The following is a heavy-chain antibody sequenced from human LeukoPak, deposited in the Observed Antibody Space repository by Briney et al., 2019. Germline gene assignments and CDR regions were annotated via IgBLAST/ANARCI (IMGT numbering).Heavy chain of an antibody. CDR1: GFTFSSYS. Sequence: GGSLRLSCAASGFTFSSYSMNWVRQAPGKGLEWVSSISSSSSYIYYADSVKGRFTISRDNAKNSLYLQMNGLRAEDTAVYYCARDFAPWGLDLTYYYDSSGFDYWGQGTLVTVSS. V-gene: IGHV3-21*01. J-gene: IGHJ4*02. CDR2: ISSSSSYI. D-gene: IGHD3-22*01. CDR3: ARDFAPWGLDLTYYYDSSGFDY.